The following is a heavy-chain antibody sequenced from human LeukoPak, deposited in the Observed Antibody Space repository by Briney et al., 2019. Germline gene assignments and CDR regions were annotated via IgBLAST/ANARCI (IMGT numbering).Heavy chain of an antibody. D-gene: IGHD5-18*01. CDR3: ARSPGYSYGYGDYYYYMDV. CDR1: GYTFINNW. CDR2: IIPIFGTA. V-gene: IGHV1-69*06. J-gene: IGHJ6*03. Sequence: SVKVSCKASGYTFINNWMHWVRQAPGQGLEWMGGIIPIFGTANYAQKFQGRVTITADKSTSTAYMELSSLRSEDTAVYYCARSPGYSYGYGDYYYYMDVWGKGTTVTVSS.